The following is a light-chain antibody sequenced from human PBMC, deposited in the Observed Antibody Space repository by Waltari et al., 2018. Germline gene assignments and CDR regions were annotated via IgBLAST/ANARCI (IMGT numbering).Light chain of an antibody. CDR3: AAWDDSLSGRVI. V-gene: IGLV1-47*02. CDR2: SND. CDR1: SSNIGRHY. J-gene: IGLJ2*01. Sequence: QSVLTQPPSASGTPGQRVTISCSGSSSNIGRHYVYWYQQLPGTAPKLLIHSNDQRSSGVPDRFSGSKSGTSASLAISGLRSEDEADYYCAAWDDSLSGRVIFGGGTKLTVL.